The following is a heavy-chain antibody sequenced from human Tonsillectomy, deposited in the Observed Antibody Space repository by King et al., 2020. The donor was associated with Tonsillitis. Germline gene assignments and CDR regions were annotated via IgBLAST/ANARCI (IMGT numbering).Heavy chain of an antibody. CDR3: AREDDYNWFDP. Sequence: VQLQESGPGLVKPSQTLSLTCTVSGGSLSSGNYYLSWIRQPAGKGLEWIGRIYTSGNTNYSPSLKGRVAMSVDTSKNQFSLKLSSVTAADTAVYFCAREDDYNWFDPWGQGTLVTVSS. CDR2: IYTSGNT. J-gene: IGHJ5*02. V-gene: IGHV4-61*02. CDR1: GGSLSSGNYY. D-gene: IGHD2-21*02.